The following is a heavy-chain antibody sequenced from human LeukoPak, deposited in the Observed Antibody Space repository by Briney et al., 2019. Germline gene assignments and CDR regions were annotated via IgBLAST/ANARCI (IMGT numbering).Heavy chain of an antibody. CDR2: ISSSSSYM. D-gene: IGHD3-22*01. CDR3: ARGYGYYDSSGYSNYLDY. J-gene: IGHJ4*02. CDR1: GFTFSSYS. Sequence: PGGSLRLSCAASGFTFSSYSMNWVRQAPGKGLEWVSSISSSSSYMYYADSVKGRFTISRDNAKNSLYLQMNSLRAEDTAVYYCARGYGYYDSSGYSNYLDYWGQGTLVTVSS. V-gene: IGHV3-21*01.